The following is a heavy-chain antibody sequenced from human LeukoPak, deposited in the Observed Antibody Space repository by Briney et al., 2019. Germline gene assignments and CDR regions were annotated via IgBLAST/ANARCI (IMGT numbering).Heavy chain of an antibody. V-gene: IGHV4-34*01. J-gene: IGHJ4*02. Sequence: SETLSLTCAVSGVSFSGYSWSWIRQPPGKGLEWIGEINHSGSTNYNPSLKSRVTISVDTSKNQFSLKLSSVTAADTAVYYCARGRAPGYSSSWYFDYWGQGTLVTVSS. D-gene: IGHD6-13*01. CDR2: INHSGST. CDR1: GVSFSGYS. CDR3: ARGRAPGYSSSWYFDY.